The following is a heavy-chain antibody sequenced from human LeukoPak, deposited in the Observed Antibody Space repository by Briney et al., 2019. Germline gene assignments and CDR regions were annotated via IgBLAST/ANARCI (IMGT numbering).Heavy chain of an antibody. V-gene: IGHV3-7*01. J-gene: IGHJ4*02. D-gene: IGHD3-3*01. Sequence: GGSLRLSCAASGFTFSSYWMSWVRQAPGKGLEWVANIKQDGSEKYYVDSVKGRFTIPRDNAKNSLYLQMNSLRAEDTAVYYCASPIYDFWSGALGYWGQGTLVTVSS. CDR3: ASPIYDFWSGALGY. CDR1: GFTFSSYW. CDR2: IKQDGSEK.